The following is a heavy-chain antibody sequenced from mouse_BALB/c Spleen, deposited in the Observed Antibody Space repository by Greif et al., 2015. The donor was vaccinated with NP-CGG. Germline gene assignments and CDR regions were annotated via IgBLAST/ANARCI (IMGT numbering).Heavy chain of an antibody. CDR2: INPSTGYT. CDR1: GYTFTSYW. V-gene: IGHV1-7*01. Sequence: QVQLQQSGAELAKPGASVKMSCKASGYTFTSYWMHWVKQRPGQGLEWIGYINPSTGYTEYNQKFKDKATLTAGKSSSTAYMQLSSLTSEDSAVYYCTRIGGSYAMDYWGQGTSVTVSS. CDR3: TRIGGSYAMDY. D-gene: IGHD2-14*01. J-gene: IGHJ4*01.